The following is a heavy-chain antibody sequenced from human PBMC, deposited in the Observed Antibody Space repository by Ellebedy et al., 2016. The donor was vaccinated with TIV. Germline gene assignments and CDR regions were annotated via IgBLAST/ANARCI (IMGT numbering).Heavy chain of an antibody. CDR2: ISSSSSYI. J-gene: IGHJ4*02. Sequence: GGSLRLSCAASGFTFSSYSMNWVRQAPGKGLEWVSSISSSSSYIYYADSVKGRFTISRDNAKNSLYLQMNSLRAEDTAVYYCARDTGFRGGLDYWGQGTLVTVSS. CDR1: GFTFSSYS. CDR3: ARDTGFRGGLDY. D-gene: IGHD5-12*01. V-gene: IGHV3-21*01.